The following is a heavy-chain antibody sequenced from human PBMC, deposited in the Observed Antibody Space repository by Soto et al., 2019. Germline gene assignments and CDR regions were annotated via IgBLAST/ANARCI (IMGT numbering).Heavy chain of an antibody. D-gene: IGHD2-15*01. V-gene: IGHV1-2*07. CDR1: GYTFTGYY. CDR3: ARTTAFARNCRAQCLVYFRMDV. J-gene: IGHJ6*02. Sequence: GASVKVSCKASGYTFTGYYMHWGRQAPGQGRQWMGWINPNSGGTNYAHKVQGRVTITRDTSISTAYMELSRLRSDDTAVYYCARTTAFARNCRAQCLVYFRMDVPRQGTPVTVSS. CDR2: INPNSGGT.